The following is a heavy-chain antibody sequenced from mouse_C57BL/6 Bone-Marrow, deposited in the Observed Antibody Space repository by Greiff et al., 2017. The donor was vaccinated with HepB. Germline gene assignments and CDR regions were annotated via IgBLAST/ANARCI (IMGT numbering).Heavy chain of an antibody. V-gene: IGHV1-72*01. Sequence: VQLQQPGAELVKPGASVKLSCKASGYTFTRYWMHWVKQRPGRGLEWIGRIDPNSGGTKYNEKVKGKATLTVDKPSSSAYMQLSSLTSEDSAVYYCAGCDGYYGKAMDCWGQGTSVTVSS. J-gene: IGHJ4*01. CDR1: GYTFTRYW. CDR2: IDPNSGGT. CDR3: AGCDGYYGKAMDC. D-gene: IGHD2-3*01.